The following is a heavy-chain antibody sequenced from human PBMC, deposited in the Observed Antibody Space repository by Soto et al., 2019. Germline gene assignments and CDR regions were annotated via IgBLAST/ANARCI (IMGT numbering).Heavy chain of an antibody. CDR1: GYTFTSYD. CDR3: ARSRVITASSDY. J-gene: IGHJ4*02. V-gene: IGHV1-8*02. D-gene: IGHD3-10*01. Sequence: QVRLVQSGPEVKKPGASVKVSCKASGYTFTSYDITWVRQATGQGLEWMGWMNPSTGNTGYPQKFQDRVTMTRNTSISTVYMELGSLTSEDTAVYFCARSRVITASSDYWGQGTLVTVSS. CDR2: MNPSTGNT.